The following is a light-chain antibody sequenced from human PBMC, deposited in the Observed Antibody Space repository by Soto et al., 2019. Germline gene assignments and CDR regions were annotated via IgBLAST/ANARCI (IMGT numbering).Light chain of an antibody. V-gene: IGKV3D-20*02. Sequence: EIVLTQSPGTLSLSPGERATLSCRASQSLSGRYLAWYQQKLGQAPRLLIYDVYSRASGIPDRFSGSGSGTDFTLSISRLEPEDFAVYYCQQSSTWPPFTFGPGTKVDIK. CDR3: QQSSTWPPFT. J-gene: IGKJ3*01. CDR1: QSLSGRY. CDR2: DVY.